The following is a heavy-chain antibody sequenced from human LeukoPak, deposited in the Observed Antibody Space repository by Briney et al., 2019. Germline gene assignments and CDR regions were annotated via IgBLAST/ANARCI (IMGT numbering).Heavy chain of an antibody. V-gene: IGHV4-31*03. D-gene: IGHD3-10*01. CDR3: ARGSHYYAFEI. CDR2: IYFGGTT. J-gene: IGHJ3*02. Sequence: SQTLSLTCTVSGAPISSGGYYWSWIRQQPGKGLEWIGGIYFGGTTYSKSSLKSRIVISGDTSKNQFSLKLNSLTAADTAVYYCARGSHYYAFEIWGQGTMVTVSS. CDR1: GAPISSGGYY.